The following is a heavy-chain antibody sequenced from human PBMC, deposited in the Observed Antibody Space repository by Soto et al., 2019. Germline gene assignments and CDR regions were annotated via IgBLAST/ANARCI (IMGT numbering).Heavy chain of an antibody. J-gene: IGHJ5*02. D-gene: IGHD4-17*01. CDR2: ISYDGSNK. CDR1: GFTFSSYC. CDR3: AKDKVSQGGVTTFSNWFDP. V-gene: IGHV3-30*18. Sequence: GGSLRLSCAASGFTFSSYCMHWVRQAPGKGLEWVAVISYDGSNKYYADSVKGRFTISRDNSKNTLYLQMNSLRAEDTAVYYCAKDKVSQGGVTTFSNWFDPWGQGTLVTVSS.